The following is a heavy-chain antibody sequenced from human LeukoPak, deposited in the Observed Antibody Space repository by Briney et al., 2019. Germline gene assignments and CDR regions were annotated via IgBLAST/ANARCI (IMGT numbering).Heavy chain of an antibody. CDR2: INHSGST. J-gene: IGHJ6*03. Sequence: WETLSLTCAVSGGSFSGYYWSWIRQPPGKGLEWIGEINHSGSTNYNPYRNSRVIISVDTSKNHFSLKLSSVTAADTAVYYCAGPAYYYYYMDVWGKGTTVTVSS. CDR3: AGPAYYYYYMDV. V-gene: IGHV4-34*01. CDR1: GGSFSGYY.